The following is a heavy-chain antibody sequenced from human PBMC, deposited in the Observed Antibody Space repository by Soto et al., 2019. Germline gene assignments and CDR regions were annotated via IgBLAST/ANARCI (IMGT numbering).Heavy chain of an antibody. V-gene: IGHV5-10-1*01. CDR1: GYSFTSYW. CDR2: IDPSDSYT. D-gene: IGHD6-13*01. CDR3: ARHLLHPGSSSWLVDYYGMDV. J-gene: IGHJ6*02. Sequence: PGESLKISCKGSGYSFTSYWISWVRQMPWKGLEWMGRIDPSDSYTNYSPSFQGHVTISADKSISTAYLQWSSLKASDTAMYYCARHLLHPGSSSWLVDYYGMDVWGQGTTVTVSS.